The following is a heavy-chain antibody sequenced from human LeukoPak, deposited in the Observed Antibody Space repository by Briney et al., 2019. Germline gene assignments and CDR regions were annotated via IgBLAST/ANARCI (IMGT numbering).Heavy chain of an antibody. CDR3: AKNSPLRYFDWYPRAFDI. J-gene: IGHJ3*02. V-gene: IGHV3-30*02. CDR2: IRYEGSNK. CDR1: GFTFSSYG. Sequence: GGSLRLSCAASGFTFSSYGMHWVRQAPGKGLEWVAFIRYEGSNKYYADSVKGRFTISRDNSKNTLYLQMNSLRAEDTAVYYCAKNSPLRYFDWYPRAFDIWGQGTMVTVSS. D-gene: IGHD3-9*01.